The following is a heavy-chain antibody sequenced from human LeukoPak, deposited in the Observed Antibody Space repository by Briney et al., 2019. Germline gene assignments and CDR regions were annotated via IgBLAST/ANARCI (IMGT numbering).Heavy chain of an antibody. CDR1: GFTFTNDY. D-gene: IGHD3-9*01. CDR2: IRYDGSDK. J-gene: IGHJ3*02. V-gene: IGHV3-30*02. Sequence: PGGSLRLSCVVSGFTFTNDYMSWARQAPGKGLEWVAFIRYDGSDKYYADSVKGRFTISRDNSKNTLYLQMNSLRAEDTAVYYCARDELGDILTGYPDALDIWGQGTMVTVSS. CDR3: ARDELGDILTGYPDALDI.